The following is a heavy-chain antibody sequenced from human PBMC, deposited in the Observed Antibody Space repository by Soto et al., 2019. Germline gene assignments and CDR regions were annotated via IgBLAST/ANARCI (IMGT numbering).Heavy chain of an antibody. CDR1: GFTVSSNY. CDR2: IYSGGST. D-gene: IGHD1-26*01. Sequence: XGSLILSCAAAGFTVSSNYMSWVRQAPGKGLEWVSVIYSGGSTYYADSVKGRFTISRDNSKNTLYLQMNSLRAEDTAVYYCAREADLETSGAFDIWGQGTMVTVSS. J-gene: IGHJ3*02. CDR3: AREADLETSGAFDI. V-gene: IGHV3-53*01.